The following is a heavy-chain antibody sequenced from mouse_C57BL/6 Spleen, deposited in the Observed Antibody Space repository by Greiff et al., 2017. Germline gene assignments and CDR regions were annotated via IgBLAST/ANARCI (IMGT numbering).Heavy chain of an antibody. CDR1: GYTFTDYY. CDR2: IYPGSGNT. J-gene: IGHJ3*01. CDR3: ANSYYSNSAWFAY. Sequence: VQRVESGPELVKPGASVKISCKASGYTFTDYYINWVKQRPGQGLEWIGWIYPGSGNTKYNEKFKGKATLTVDTSSSTAYMQLSSLTSEDSAVYFCANSYYSNSAWFAYWGQGTLVTVSA. V-gene: IGHV1-84*01. D-gene: IGHD2-5*01.